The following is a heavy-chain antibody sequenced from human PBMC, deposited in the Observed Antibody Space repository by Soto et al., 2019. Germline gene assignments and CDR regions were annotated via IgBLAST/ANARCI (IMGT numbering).Heavy chain of an antibody. CDR3: AKDLDVVMVLSATLGLDV. J-gene: IGHJ6*02. CDR1: GFTFSNFG. V-gene: IGHV3-30*18. D-gene: IGHD2-15*01. CDR2: ISYDGRSE. Sequence: LRLSFVASGFTFSNFGMHWVRQAPGKGLEWVAGISYDGRSEYYVDSVRGRFTLSRNNSKNTLSLQMISLRPEDTGVYYCAKDLDVVMVLSATLGLDVWGQGTTVTVS.